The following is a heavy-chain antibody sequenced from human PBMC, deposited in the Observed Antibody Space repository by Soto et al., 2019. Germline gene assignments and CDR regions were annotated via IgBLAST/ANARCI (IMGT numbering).Heavy chain of an antibody. D-gene: IGHD3-3*01. Sequence: ASVKVSCKASGYTFTSYGISWARQAPGQGLEWMGWISAYNGNTNYAQKLQGRVTMTTDTSTSTAYMELRSLRSDDTAVYYCARVDRNYDFWSGYQYNNWFDPWGQGTLVTVSS. CDR2: ISAYNGNT. CDR3: ARVDRNYDFWSGYQYNNWFDP. J-gene: IGHJ5*02. V-gene: IGHV1-18*01. CDR1: GYTFTSYG.